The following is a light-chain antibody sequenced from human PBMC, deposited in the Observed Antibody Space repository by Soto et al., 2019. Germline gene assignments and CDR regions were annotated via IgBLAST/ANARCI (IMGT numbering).Light chain of an antibody. CDR1: QSIRSY. CDR2: DAS. J-gene: IGKJ1*01. CDR3: QQSYSTPPWT. V-gene: IGKV1-39*01. Sequence: DIQLTQSPSSLSASVGDKVTITCRASQSIRSYLNWVQQKPGKAPKLLIYDASSLQTGVPSRFSGSGSGTDFSHTISSLQPEDFATYYCQQSYSTPPWTFGQGTKVQIK.